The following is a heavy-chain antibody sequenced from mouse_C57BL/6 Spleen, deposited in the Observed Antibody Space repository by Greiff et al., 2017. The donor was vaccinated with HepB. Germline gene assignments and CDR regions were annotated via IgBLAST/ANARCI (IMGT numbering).Heavy chain of an antibody. Sequence: EVQRVESGPGLVKPSQSLSLTCSVTGYSITSGYYWNWIRQFPGNKLEWMGYISYDGSNNYNPSLKNRISITRDTSKNQFFLKLNSVTTEDTATYYCARDGSYYSNYVNWGQGTTLTVSS. CDR3: ARDGSYYSNYVN. V-gene: IGHV3-6*01. J-gene: IGHJ2*01. D-gene: IGHD2-5*01. CDR2: ISYDGSN. CDR1: GYSITSGYY.